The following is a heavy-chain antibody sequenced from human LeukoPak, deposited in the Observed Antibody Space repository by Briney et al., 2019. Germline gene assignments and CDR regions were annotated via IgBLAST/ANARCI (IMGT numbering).Heavy chain of an antibody. V-gene: IGHV3-48*01. Sequence: GGSLRLSCAASGFTFSSYSMNWVRQAPGKGLEWVSYISSSSSTIYYADSVKGRFTISRDNGKNSLYLQMNSLRAEYTAVYYCARDRLHYGEYEKTFDYWGQGTLVTVSS. D-gene: IGHD4-17*01. J-gene: IGHJ4*02. CDR3: ARDRLHYGEYEKTFDY. CDR2: ISSSSSTI. CDR1: GFTFSSYS.